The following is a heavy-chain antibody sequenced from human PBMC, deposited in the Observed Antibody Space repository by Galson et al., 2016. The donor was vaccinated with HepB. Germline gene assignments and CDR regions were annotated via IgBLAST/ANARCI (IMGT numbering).Heavy chain of an antibody. CDR2: ISSSSSDI. J-gene: IGHJ6*03. CDR1: GFTFSYYS. Sequence: SLRLSCAASGFTFSYYSMNWVRQAPGKGLEWVSSISSSSSDIYYADSAKGRFTISRDNTKNSLYLQMNSLRAEDTAVYYCARDLIAAAGRTFYYYYHYMDVLGKGTTVTVSS. D-gene: IGHD6-13*01. V-gene: IGHV3-21*01. CDR3: ARDLIAAAGRTFYYYYHYMDV.